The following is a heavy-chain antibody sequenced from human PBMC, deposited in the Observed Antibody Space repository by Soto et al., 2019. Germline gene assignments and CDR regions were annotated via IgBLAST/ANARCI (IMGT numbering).Heavy chain of an antibody. V-gene: IGHV1-2*04. D-gene: IGHD3-22*01. CDR2: INPNSGGT. CDR1: GYAFTGYY. Sequence: GTSVKVSWKASGYAFTGYYMRWVRQATGQGHEWMGWINPNSGGTNYAQKFQGWVTMTRDTSISTAYMELSRLRSDDTAVYYCATTGRSSGLYYYYGMDVWGQGTTVTVSS. J-gene: IGHJ6*02. CDR3: ATTGRSSGLYYYYGMDV.